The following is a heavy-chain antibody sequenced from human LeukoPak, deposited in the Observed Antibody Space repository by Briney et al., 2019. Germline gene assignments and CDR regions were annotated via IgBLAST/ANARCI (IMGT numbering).Heavy chain of an antibody. CDR3: AKYLTAKGPPYALDV. D-gene: IGHD1-14*01. CDR2: ITVSGGTT. J-gene: IGHJ6*02. V-gene: IGHV3-23*01. Sequence: GGSLSLSRAAFELTFCRYAIHLVRQAPGTGRGWVSGITVSGGTTYYTDSVKGRFTISRDNSKNTLYLQMNSLRAEDTAVYYCAKYLTAKGPPYALDVWGQGTTVTVSS. CDR1: ELTFCRYA.